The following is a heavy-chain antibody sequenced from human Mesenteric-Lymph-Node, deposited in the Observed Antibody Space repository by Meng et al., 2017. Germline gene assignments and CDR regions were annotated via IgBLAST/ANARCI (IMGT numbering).Heavy chain of an antibody. V-gene: IGHV3-23*01. CDR3: AKGTYYYGSGSRRFDP. D-gene: IGHD3-10*01. CDR1: EFTFSAYA. J-gene: IGHJ5*02. CDR2: ITGSAYKT. Sequence: GGSLRLSCAASEFTFSAYAVTWVRQAPGKGLEWVSSITGSAYKTDYADSVRGRFTISRDNSKNTLYLQMNNLRAEDTAVYYCAKGTYYYGSGSRRFDPWGQGTLVTVSS.